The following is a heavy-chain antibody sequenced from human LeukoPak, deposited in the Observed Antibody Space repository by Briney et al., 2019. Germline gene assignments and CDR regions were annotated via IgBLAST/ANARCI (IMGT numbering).Heavy chain of an antibody. D-gene: IGHD3-22*01. Sequence: ASVKVSCKASGGTFSSYAISWVRQAPGQGLEWMGGIIPIFGTANYAQKFQGRVTITADESTSTAYMELSSLRSEDTAVYYCAREGYYDSSGYYYSSMSPFDCWGQGTLVTVSS. CDR3: AREGYYDSSGYYYSSMSPFDC. CDR1: GGTFSSYA. V-gene: IGHV1-69*01. CDR2: IIPIFGTA. J-gene: IGHJ4*02.